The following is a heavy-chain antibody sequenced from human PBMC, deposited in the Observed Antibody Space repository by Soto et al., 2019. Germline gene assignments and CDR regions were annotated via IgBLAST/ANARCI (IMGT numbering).Heavy chain of an antibody. CDR2: ITPNLDIA. D-gene: IGHD2-2*01. Sequence: APGQGLECMGRITPNLDIANDAQKIKGRITISADKSASTAYMELSSLIYEDTAVYYCARYHPQHRDFDYWGQGTLVNVSS. V-gene: IGHV1-69*02. J-gene: IGHJ4*02. CDR3: ARYHPQHRDFDY.